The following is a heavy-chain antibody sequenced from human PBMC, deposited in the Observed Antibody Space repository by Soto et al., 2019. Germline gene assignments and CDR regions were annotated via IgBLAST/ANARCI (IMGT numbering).Heavy chain of an antibody. V-gene: IGHV2-26*01. CDR3: ARMVRIAXXXYYFDN. J-gene: IGHJ4*02. Sequence: SGPTLVNPTETLTLTCTVSXXSLSDPRMGVAWIRQPPGKALEWLAHISSNDEKSYSTSLKSSLTISKDTSKSQVVLTMTNMGPVDTGTYYCARMVRIAXXXYYFDNWGQGTLVTVSS. D-gene: IGHD6-13*01. CDR1: XXSLSDPRMG. CDR2: ISSNDEK.